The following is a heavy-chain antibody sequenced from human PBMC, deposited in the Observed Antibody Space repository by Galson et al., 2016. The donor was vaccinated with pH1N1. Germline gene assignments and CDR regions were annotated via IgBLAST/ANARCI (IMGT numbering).Heavy chain of an antibody. CDR2: IQTGGHT. CDR3: ANRHLFSSGWYHDY. CDR1: GGSVKSDDYY. V-gene: IGHV4-61*09. D-gene: IGHD6-19*01. J-gene: IGHJ4*02. Sequence: TLSLTCTVSGGSVKSDDYYWSWMRQPAGKGLEWVGHIQTGGHTNYNPSLKSRVTISVDTSKNQFSLKLTSVTAADTAVYYCANRHLFSSGWYHDYWGRGTLVTVSS.